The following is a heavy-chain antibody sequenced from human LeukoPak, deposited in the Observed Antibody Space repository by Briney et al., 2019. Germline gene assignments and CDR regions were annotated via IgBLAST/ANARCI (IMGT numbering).Heavy chain of an antibody. V-gene: IGHV3-48*04. Sequence: SGGSLRLSCAASGFTFSSYSMNWVRQAPGKGLEWVSYISSSSSTIYYADSVKGRFTISRDNAKNSLYLQMNSLRAEDTAVYYCARDPRLEYDYVWGSYARPPDYWGQGTLVTVSS. CDR1: GFTFSSYS. D-gene: IGHD3-16*01. J-gene: IGHJ4*02. CDR2: ISSSSSTI. CDR3: ARDPRLEYDYVWGSYARPPDY.